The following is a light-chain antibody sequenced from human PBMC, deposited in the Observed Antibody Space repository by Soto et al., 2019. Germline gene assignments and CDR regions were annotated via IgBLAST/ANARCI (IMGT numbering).Light chain of an antibody. J-gene: IGLJ1*01. Sequence: QSALTQPASVSGSPGQSITISCTGTSSDVGGYNYVSWYQQHPGKAPKLMIYDVSNRPSGVSNRVSGSKSGNTASLTISGPQAEDEADYYCSSYTSSSTLYVFGTGTKLTVL. V-gene: IGLV2-14*01. CDR1: SSDVGGYNY. CDR2: DVS. CDR3: SSYTSSSTLYV.